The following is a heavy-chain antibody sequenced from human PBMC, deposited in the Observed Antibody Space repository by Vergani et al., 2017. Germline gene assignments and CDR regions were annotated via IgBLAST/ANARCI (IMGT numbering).Heavy chain of an antibody. V-gene: IGHV3-21*06. Sequence: EVQLVESGGGLVKPGGSLRLSCAASGFIFSTYNMNWVRQAPGKGLEWISSITSTSSYMNYADSVQGRFTISRDSAKNSLYLQMNSLRVEDTAVYFCARDCGGGSCYPFYYYGMDVWGQGTTVTVSS. D-gene: IGHD2-15*01. CDR1: GFIFSTYN. CDR2: ITSTSSYM. CDR3: ARDCGGGSCYPFYYYGMDV. J-gene: IGHJ6*02.